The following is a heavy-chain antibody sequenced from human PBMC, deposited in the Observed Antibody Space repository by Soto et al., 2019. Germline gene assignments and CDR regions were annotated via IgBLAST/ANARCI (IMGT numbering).Heavy chain of an antibody. J-gene: IGHJ4*02. V-gene: IGHV1-18*01. CDR1: GYTFTSYG. D-gene: IGHD3-22*01. CDR3: ARVGYYDSSGYSNYFDY. CDR2: ISAYNGNT. Sequence: ASVKVSCKASGYTFTSYGISWVRQAPGQGLEWMGWISAYNGNTNYAQKLQGRVTMTTDTSTSTAYMELRSLRSDDTAVYYCARVGYYDSSGYSNYFDYWGQGTLVTVSP.